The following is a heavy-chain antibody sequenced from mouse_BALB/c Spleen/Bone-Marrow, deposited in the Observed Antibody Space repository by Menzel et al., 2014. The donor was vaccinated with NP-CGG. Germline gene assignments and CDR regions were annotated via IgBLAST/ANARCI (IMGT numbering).Heavy chain of an antibody. V-gene: IGHV5-17*02. CDR3: ARYGYYDAMDY. J-gene: IGHJ4*01. CDR1: GFTFSSFG. CDR2: ISSGSSTI. Sequence: EVYLVESGGGLVQPGGSRKLSCAASGFTFSSFGMHWVRQAPEKGLEWVAYISSGSSTIYYADTVKGRFTISRDNPKNTLFLQMTSLRSEDTAMYYCARYGYYDAMDYWGQGTAVTVSS. D-gene: IGHD2-2*01.